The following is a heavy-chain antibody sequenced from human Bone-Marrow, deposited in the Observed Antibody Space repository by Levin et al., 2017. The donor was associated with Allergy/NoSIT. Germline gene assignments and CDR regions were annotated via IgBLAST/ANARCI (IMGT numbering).Heavy chain of an antibody. CDR1: GFTFSSYG. D-gene: IGHD3-22*01. CDR2: IWYDGSNK. J-gene: IGHJ3*02. Sequence: PGESLKISCAASGFTFSSYGMHWVRQAPGKGLEWVAVIWYDGSNKYYADSVKGRFTISRDNSKNTLYLQMNSLRAEDTAVYYCARDNDYYDSSGYSGRAFDIWGQGTMVTVSS. V-gene: IGHV3-33*01. CDR3: ARDNDYYDSSGYSGRAFDI.